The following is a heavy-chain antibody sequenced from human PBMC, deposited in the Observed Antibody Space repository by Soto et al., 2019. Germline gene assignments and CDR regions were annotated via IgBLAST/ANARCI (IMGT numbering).Heavy chain of an antibody. CDR3: TRLISAAQDY. J-gene: IGHJ4*02. CDR2: ISDRAYSYAT. CDR1: GFVFKDSS. D-gene: IGHD3-16*02. V-gene: IGHV3-73*01. Sequence: EVLLVESGGGLVQPGGSLKLSCAASGFVFKDSSIHWVRQASGKGLEWVGRISDRAYSYATAYAASVTGRFTISRDDSTNTAYLQMNSLETEDTAIYYCTRLISAAQDYWGQGTQVTVSS.